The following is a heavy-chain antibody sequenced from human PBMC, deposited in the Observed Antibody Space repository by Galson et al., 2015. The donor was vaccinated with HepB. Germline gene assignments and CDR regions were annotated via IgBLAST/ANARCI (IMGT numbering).Heavy chain of an antibody. V-gene: IGHV3-21*01. CDR3: ARVLSTSWASGFDY. J-gene: IGHJ4*02. CDR1: EFIFSDFT. CDR2: ISSSGYYT. D-gene: IGHD2-2*01. Sequence: SLRLSCAGSEFIFSDFTTNWVRQAPGKGLEWVSSISSSGYYTDHADSVKGRFTISRDNAKNSLFLQMNSLRADDTAVYYCARVLSTSWASGFDYWGQGTLVTVS.